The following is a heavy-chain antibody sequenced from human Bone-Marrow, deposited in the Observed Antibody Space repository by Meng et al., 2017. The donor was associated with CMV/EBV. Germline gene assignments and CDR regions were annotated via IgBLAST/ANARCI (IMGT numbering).Heavy chain of an antibody. CDR3: ARFSVGWFDP. J-gene: IGHJ5*02. V-gene: IGHV4-39*07. CDR1: GGSISSSSYY. CDR2: IYYSGST. D-gene: IGHD3-3*02. Sequence: SETLSLTCTVSGGSISSSSYYWGWIRQPPGKGLEWIGSIYYSGSTYYNPSLKSRVTISVDTSKNQFSLKLSSVTAADTAVYYCARFSVGWFDPWGQGTTVTVSS.